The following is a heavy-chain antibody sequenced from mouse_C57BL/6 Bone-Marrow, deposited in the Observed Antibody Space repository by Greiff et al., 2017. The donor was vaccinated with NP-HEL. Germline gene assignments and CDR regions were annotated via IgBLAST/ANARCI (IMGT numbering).Heavy chain of an antibody. CDR2: INPNNGGT. CDR3: ARRGIYYYGSSYFYFDY. J-gene: IGHJ2*01. CDR1: GYTFTDYN. D-gene: IGHD1-1*01. V-gene: IGHV1-18*01. Sequence: EVQLQQSGPELVKPGASVKIPCKASGYTFTDYNMDWVKQSHGKSLEWIGDINPNNGGTIYNQKFKGKATLTVDKSSSTAYMELRSLTSEDTAVYYCARRGIYYYGSSYFYFDYWGQGTTLTVSS.